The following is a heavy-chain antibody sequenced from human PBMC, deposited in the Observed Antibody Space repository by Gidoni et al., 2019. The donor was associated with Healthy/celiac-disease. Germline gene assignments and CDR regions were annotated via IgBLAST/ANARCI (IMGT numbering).Heavy chain of an antibody. D-gene: IGHD6-19*01. CDR1: GFTFSSYS. V-gene: IGHV3-21*01. Sequence: EVQLVESGGGLVKPGGSLRLSCAASGFTFSSYSMNWVRQAPGKGLEWVSSISSSSSYFYYADSVKGRFTISRDNAKTSLYLQMNSLRAEYTAVYYCARVKKGYSSGWRASFDYWGQGTLVTVSS. CDR2: ISSSSSYF. J-gene: IGHJ4*02. CDR3: ARVKKGYSSGWRASFDY.